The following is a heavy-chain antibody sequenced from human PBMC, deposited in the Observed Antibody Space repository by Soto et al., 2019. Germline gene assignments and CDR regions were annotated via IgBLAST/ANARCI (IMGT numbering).Heavy chain of an antibody. V-gene: IGHV3-23*01. D-gene: IGHD6-19*01. CDR3: AKSFSGWYYFGY. CDR2: ISSSGSDI. Sequence: GGSLRLSCAASGFTFSSYAMSWVRQAPGKGLEWVSAISSSGSDIYYADSVKGRFTISRDNFKNTLYLQMNSLRAEDTAVYYCAKSFSGWYYFGYWGQGTLVTVSS. CDR1: GFTFSSYA. J-gene: IGHJ4*02.